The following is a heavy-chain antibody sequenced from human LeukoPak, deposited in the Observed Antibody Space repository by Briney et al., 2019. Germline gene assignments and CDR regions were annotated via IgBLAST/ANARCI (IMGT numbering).Heavy chain of an antibody. CDR1: GGSFSGYY. CDR2: INHSGST. CDR3: ARVSRYYYYMDV. V-gene: IGHV4-34*01. Sequence: SATLSLTCAVYGGSFSGYYWSWIRQPPGKGLEWIGEINHSGSTNYNPSLKSRVTISVDTSKNQFSLKLSSVTAADTAVYYCARVSRYYYYMDVWGKGTTVTVSS. J-gene: IGHJ6*03.